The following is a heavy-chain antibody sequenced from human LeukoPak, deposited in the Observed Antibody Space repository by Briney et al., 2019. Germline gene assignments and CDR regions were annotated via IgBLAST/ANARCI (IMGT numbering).Heavy chain of an antibody. V-gene: IGHV3-21*01. D-gene: IGHD4/OR15-4a*01. J-gene: IGHJ3*02. CDR2: ISSDSRYI. Sequence: GGSLRLSCAASGFTFSSYAMNWVRQAPGEGLDWVSSISSDSRYILYADSLKGRFTISRDNAKNSLYLQMNSLRAEDTALYYCARGPNGAFDIWGQGTMVTVSS. CDR1: GFTFSSYA. CDR3: ARGPNGAFDI.